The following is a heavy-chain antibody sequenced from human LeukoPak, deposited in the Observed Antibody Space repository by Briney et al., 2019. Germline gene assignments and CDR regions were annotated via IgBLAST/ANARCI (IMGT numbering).Heavy chain of an antibody. J-gene: IGHJ4*02. D-gene: IGHD6-6*01. V-gene: IGHV3-9*01. CDR3: AKATYSTSPGYYFDY. CDR2: ISWNSGSI. Sequence: PGGSLRLSCAASGFTFDDYAMHWVRHAPGMGLEWVSSISWNSGSIAYADSVRGRFTISRDNAKNSLYLQMNSLRDEDTAFYYCAKATYSTSPGYYFDYWGQGTLVTVSS. CDR1: GFTFDDYA.